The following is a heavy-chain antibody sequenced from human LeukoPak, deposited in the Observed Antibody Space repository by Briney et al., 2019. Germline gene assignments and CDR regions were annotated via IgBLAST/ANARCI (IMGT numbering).Heavy chain of an antibody. Sequence: GGSLRLSCAASGFTFSSYAMSWVRQAPGKGLERVSVIYSGGHTYYADSVKGRFTISRDNSKNTLYLQMNSLRAEDTAVYYCARDRNYYDSSGGDDAFDIWGQGTMVTVSS. D-gene: IGHD3-22*01. J-gene: IGHJ3*02. V-gene: IGHV3-53*01. CDR2: IYSGGHT. CDR1: GFTFSSYA. CDR3: ARDRNYYDSSGGDDAFDI.